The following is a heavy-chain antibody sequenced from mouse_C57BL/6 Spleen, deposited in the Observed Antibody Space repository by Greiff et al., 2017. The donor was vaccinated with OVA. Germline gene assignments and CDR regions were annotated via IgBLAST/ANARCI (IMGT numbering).Heavy chain of an antibody. J-gene: IGHJ4*01. V-gene: IGHV1-64*01. D-gene: IGHD2-5*01. CDR2: IHPNSGST. CDR3: ARSNHYYAMDY. CDR1: GYTFTSYW. Sequence: QVQLQQSGAELVKPGASVKLSCKASGYTFTSYWLNWVKQRPGQGLEWIGMIHPNSGSTNYNEKFKSKATLTVDKSSSTAYMQLSSLTSEDSAVYYCARSNHYYAMDYWGQGTSVTVSS.